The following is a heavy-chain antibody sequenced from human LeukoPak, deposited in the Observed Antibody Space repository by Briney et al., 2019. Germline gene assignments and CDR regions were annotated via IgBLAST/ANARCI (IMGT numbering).Heavy chain of an antibody. CDR3: ARRPHYYYFYYMDV. Sequence: PGGSLRLSCAASGFTFSNFAMSWVRQAPGRGLEWVSVTSGSGGDTYYADSVKGRFTISRDNSKNTLYLQMNSLRAEDTAVYYCARRPHYYYFYYMDVWGKGTTVTVSS. V-gene: IGHV3-23*01. CDR1: GFTFSNFA. J-gene: IGHJ6*03. CDR2: TSGSGGDT.